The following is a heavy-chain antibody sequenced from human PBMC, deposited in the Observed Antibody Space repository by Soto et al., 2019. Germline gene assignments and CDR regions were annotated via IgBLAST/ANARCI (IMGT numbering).Heavy chain of an antibody. CDR2: INPNSGGT. Sequence: GASVKVSCKASGYTFTGYYMHWVRQAPGQGLEWMGWINPNSGGTNYAQKFQGWVTMTRDTSISTAYMELSRLRSDDTAVYYCARAPYCSGGSCYPFGYWGQGTLVTVSS. D-gene: IGHD2-15*01. CDR1: GYTFTGYY. V-gene: IGHV1-2*04. J-gene: IGHJ4*02. CDR3: ARAPYCSGGSCYPFGY.